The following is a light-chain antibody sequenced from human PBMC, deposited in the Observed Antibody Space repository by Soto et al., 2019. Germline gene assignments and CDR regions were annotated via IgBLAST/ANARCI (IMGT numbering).Light chain of an antibody. CDR2: LGS. Sequence: DIVMTQSPLSLPVTPGEPASISCRSSQSLLHSNGYNYLDWYLQKPGQSPQLLIYLGSNRASGVPDRFSGSGSCTDFTLKISRVEAEDFWVYYCMQSLQTPPWTFGQGTKVEIK. CDR3: MQSLQTPPWT. CDR1: QSLLHSNGYNY. J-gene: IGKJ1*01. V-gene: IGKV2-28*01.